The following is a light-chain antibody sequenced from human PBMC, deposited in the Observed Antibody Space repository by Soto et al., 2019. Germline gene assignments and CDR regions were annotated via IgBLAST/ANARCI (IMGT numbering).Light chain of an antibody. J-gene: IGKJ1*01. CDR1: QTLSSRH. V-gene: IGKV3-20*01. CDR2: GSS. CDR3: QQYGYSRT. Sequence: EIVMTQSPATLSVSPGGRATLSCRASQTLSSRHLAWYQQKPGQAPRLLIYGSSSRATDIPDRFSGSGSGTDFTLTISTLEPEDFAIYYCQQYGYSRTFGQGTKVEIK.